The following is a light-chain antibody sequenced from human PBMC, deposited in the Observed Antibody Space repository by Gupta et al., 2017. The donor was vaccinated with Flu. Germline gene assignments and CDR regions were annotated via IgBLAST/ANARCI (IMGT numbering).Light chain of an antibody. Sequence: SYVLTQPPSVSVAPGQTARLTCGGDNIGTKSVHWYQQKPGQAPALVLYADSDRPSGIPERFSGSNSGNTATLTVSKVEAGDEAVYFCQVWHISSDHLRVFGGGTKLTGL. J-gene: IGLJ3*02. CDR1: NIGTKS. CDR2: ADS. V-gene: IGLV3-21*02. CDR3: QVWHISSDHLRV.